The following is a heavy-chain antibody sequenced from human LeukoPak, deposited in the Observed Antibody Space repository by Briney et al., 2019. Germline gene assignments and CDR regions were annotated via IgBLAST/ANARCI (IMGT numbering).Heavy chain of an antibody. J-gene: IGHJ3*02. V-gene: IGHV4-59*01. D-gene: IGHD1-26*01. CDR2: MHYSGNP. CDR1: GGSISGTY. CDR3: ARDSPFEWDVFGDSFDI. Sequence: PSETLSLTCTVSGGSISGTYWSWIRQSPGKGLEWIGFMHYSGNPNSNPSLRSRVTISMDTSKNHFTLKMSSVTAADTAVYYCARDSPFEWDVFGDSFDIWGQGTVVTVSS.